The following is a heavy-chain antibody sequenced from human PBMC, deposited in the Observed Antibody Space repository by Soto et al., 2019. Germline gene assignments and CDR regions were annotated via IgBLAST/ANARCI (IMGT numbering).Heavy chain of an antibody. Sequence: GGSLRLSCAASGFTFSSNWMTWVRQAPGKGLEWVANIRQDGSEINYVDSVKGRFTISRDNTKNSLYLQMNSLRAEDTAIYYCAREVVVSRGASYFGYWGPGTLVTVSS. CDR1: GFTFSSNW. V-gene: IGHV3-7*04. CDR2: IRQDGSEI. D-gene: IGHD2-2*01. J-gene: IGHJ4*02. CDR3: AREVVVSRGASYFGY.